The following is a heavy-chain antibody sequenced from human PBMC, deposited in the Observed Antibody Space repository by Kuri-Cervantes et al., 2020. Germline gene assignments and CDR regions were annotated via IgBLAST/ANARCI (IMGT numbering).Heavy chain of an antibody. J-gene: IGHJ6*03. CDR3: ARGYSYGWSYYYMDV. D-gene: IGHD5-18*01. Sequence: SVKVSCKASGFTFTSSAVQWVRQARGQRLEWIGWIVVGSGNTNYAQKFQGRVTITADKSTSTAYMELSSLRSEDTAVYYCARGYSYGWSYYYMDVWGKGTTVTVSS. V-gene: IGHV1-58*01. CDR2: IVVGSGNT. CDR1: GFTFTSSA.